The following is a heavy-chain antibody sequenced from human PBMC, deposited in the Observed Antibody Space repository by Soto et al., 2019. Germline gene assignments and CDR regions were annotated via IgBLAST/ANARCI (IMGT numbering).Heavy chain of an antibody. CDR3: ARVNSSSSGDFYYYYYMDV. D-gene: IGHD6-6*01. CDR2: IIPILGIA. V-gene: IGHV1-69*10. CDR1: GGTFSSYT. Sequence: GASVKVSCKASGGTFSSYTISWVRQAPGQGLEWMGGIIPILGIANYAQKFQGRVTITADKSTSTAYMELSSLRSEDTAVYYCARVNSSSSGDFYYYYYMDVWGKGTTVTVSS. J-gene: IGHJ6*03.